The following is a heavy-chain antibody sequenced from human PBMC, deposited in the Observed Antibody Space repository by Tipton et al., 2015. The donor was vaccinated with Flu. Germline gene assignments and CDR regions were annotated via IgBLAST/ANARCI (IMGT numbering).Heavy chain of an antibody. CDR1: GGSFSGYY. V-gene: IGHV4-34*01. CDR3: ARAPSGSSSIAARPYWFDP. Sequence: TLSLTCAVYGGSFSGYYWSWIRQPPGKGLEWSGEINHSGSTNYNPSLKSRVTISVDTSKNQFSLKLSSVTAADTAVYYCARAPSGSSSIAARPYWFDPWGEGSLVTVSS. D-gene: IGHD6-6*01. CDR2: INHSGST. J-gene: IGHJ5*02.